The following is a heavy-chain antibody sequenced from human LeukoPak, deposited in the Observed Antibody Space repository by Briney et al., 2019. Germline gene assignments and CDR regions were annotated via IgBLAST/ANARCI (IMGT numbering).Heavy chain of an antibody. CDR1: GYAFTSYY. Sequence: ASVKVSCKASGYAFTSYYIHWVRQAPGQGLEWMGMIYPRDGSTSYAQKFQGRVTVTRDTSTSTVHMELSGLRSEDTAVYYCARDQEGFDYWGQGTLVTVSS. CDR2: IYPRDGST. J-gene: IGHJ4*02. CDR3: ARDQEGFDY. V-gene: IGHV1-46*01.